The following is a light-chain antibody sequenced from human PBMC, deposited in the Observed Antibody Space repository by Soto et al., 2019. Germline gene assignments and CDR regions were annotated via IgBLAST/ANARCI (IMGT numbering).Light chain of an antibody. CDR2: STT. CDR1: SGSVSSNHF. CDR3: VLYMGRGISV. Sequence: QTVVTQEPSCSVSPGETVTVTCCLNSGSVSSNHFPSLYQQTPGQAPRTLIYSTTNRSSGVPDRFSGSIVGNKAALTITGAQADDECDYYCVLYMGRGISVFGGGTKLTVL. V-gene: IGLV8-61*01. J-gene: IGLJ3*02.